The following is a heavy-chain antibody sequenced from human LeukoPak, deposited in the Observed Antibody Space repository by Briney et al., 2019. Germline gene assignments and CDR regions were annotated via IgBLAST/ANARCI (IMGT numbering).Heavy chain of an antibody. D-gene: IGHD3-9*01. V-gene: IGHV4-34*01. CDR2: INHSGST. CDR1: GGSFSGYY. Sequence: SETLSLTCAVYGGSFSGYYWSWIRQPPGKGLEWIGEINHSGSTNYNPSLKSRVTISVHTSKNQFSLKLSSVTAADTAVYYCARGVDHEGSYYYYMDVWGKGTTVSVSS. J-gene: IGHJ6*03. CDR3: ARGVDHEGSYYYYMDV.